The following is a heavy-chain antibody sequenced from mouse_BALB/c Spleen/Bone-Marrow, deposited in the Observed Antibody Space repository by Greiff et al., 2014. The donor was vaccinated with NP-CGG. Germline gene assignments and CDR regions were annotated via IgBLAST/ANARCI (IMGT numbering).Heavy chain of an antibody. CDR1: GYAFSSSW. J-gene: IGHJ4*01. V-gene: IGHV1-82*01. CDR3: ARSDGYRVMDY. D-gene: IGHD2-3*01. CDR2: IYPGDGDI. Sequence: VKLMESGPELVKPGASVKISCKASGYAFSSSWVNWVKQRPGQGLEWIGRIYPGDGDINYNGKFKGKATLTADKSSSTAYMQLSSLISVDSAVYFCARSDGYRVMDYWGQGTSVTVSS.